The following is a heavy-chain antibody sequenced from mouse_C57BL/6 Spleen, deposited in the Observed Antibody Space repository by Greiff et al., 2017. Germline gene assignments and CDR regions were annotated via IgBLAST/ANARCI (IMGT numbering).Heavy chain of an antibody. J-gene: IGHJ2*01. CDR3: ARGLTTVVATEY. Sequence: QVKLQQPGAELVKPGASVKLSCKASGYTFTSYWMQWVKQRPGQGLEWIGEIDPSDSYTNYNQKFKGKATLTVDTSSSTAYMQLSSLTSEDSAVYYCARGLTTVVATEYWGQGTTLTVSS. D-gene: IGHD1-1*01. CDR2: IDPSDSYT. CDR1: GYTFTSYW. V-gene: IGHV1-50*01.